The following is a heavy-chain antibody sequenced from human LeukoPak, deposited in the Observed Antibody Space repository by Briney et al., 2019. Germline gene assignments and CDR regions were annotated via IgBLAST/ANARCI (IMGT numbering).Heavy chain of an antibody. CDR1: GGSISSYY. CDR2: IYYSGST. Sequence: SETLSLTCTVSGGSISSYYWSWIRQPPGKGLEWIWYIYYSGSTNYNPSLKSRVTISVDTSENQFSLKLSSVTAADTAVYYCARGKLKRGYSYGYGYFDYWGQGTLVTVSS. D-gene: IGHD5-18*01. V-gene: IGHV4-59*01. CDR3: ARGKLKRGYSYGYGYFDY. J-gene: IGHJ4*02.